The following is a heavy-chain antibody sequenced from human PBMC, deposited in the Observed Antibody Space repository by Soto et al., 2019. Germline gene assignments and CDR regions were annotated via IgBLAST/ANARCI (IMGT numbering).Heavy chain of an antibody. V-gene: IGHV3-23*01. J-gene: IGHJ6*02. D-gene: IGHD3-3*01. CDR2: ISGSGGST. CDR3: AKEGAFWSGHPPQYYYYGMDV. CDR1: GFTFSSYA. Sequence: EVQLLESGGGLVQPGGSLRLSCAASGFTFSSYAMSWVRQAPGKGLEWVSAISGSGGSTYYADSVKGRFTISRDNSKNTLYLQRNSLRAEDTAVYYCAKEGAFWSGHPPQYYYYGMDVWGQGTTVTVSS.